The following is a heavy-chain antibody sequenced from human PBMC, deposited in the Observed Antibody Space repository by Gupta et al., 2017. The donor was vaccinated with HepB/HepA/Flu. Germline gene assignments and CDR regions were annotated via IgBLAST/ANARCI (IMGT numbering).Heavy chain of an antibody. CDR2: INHGESN. J-gene: IGHJ4*02. V-gene: IGHV4-34*01. Sequence: QVQLQQWGAGLLKPSETLLLTCAVYGGSFSGYYWRWIRPPPGKGLEWIGEINHGESNNYNPSLKSRVTISVDTSKNQLSLKLSSVTAADTAVYYYARSTPTLLRAYDYWGQGTLVTVSS. CDR1: GGSFSGYY. D-gene: IGHD2-15*01. CDR3: ARSTPTLLRAYDY.